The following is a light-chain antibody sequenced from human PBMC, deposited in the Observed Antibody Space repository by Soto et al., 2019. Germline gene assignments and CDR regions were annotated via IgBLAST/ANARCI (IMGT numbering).Light chain of an antibody. CDR3: QHYDKAPLT. J-gene: IGKJ1*01. CDR1: QDVYTF. V-gene: IGKV1-27*01. Sequence: VQMTQSPSSLSASVGDRVTITCRASQDVYTFLAWYRHRPGRAPELLIYDASTWQAGIPPRFSGDGFGTHFILTISRLQSEDVATYYCQHYDKAPLTFGQGTKV. CDR2: DAS.